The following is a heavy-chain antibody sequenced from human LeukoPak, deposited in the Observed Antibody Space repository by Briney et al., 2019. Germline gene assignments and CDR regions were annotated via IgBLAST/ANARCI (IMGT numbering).Heavy chain of an antibody. CDR2: INPNSGGT. CDR1: GGTFSSYA. Sequence: ASVKVSCKASGGTFSSYAISWVRQAPGQGLEWMGWINPNSGGTNYAQKFQGRVTMTRDTSISTAYMELSRLRSDDTAVYYCAREVDTAMGNWFDPWGQGTLVTVSS. J-gene: IGHJ5*02. CDR3: AREVDTAMGNWFDP. D-gene: IGHD5-18*01. V-gene: IGHV1-2*02.